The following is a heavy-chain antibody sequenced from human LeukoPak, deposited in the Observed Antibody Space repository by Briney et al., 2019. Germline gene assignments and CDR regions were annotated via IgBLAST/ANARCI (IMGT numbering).Heavy chain of an antibody. CDR3: AELGITMIGGV. CDR2: IRYDAGNE. D-gene: IGHD3-10*02. Sequence: GGSLRLSCAASGFMFSSQGMHWVRQAPGKGLEWVAFIRYDAGNEYYLDSVKGRFTISRDNSKNTLYLQMNSLRAEDTAVYYCAELGITMIGGVWGKGTTVTISS. V-gene: IGHV3-30*02. CDR1: GFMFSSQG. J-gene: IGHJ6*04.